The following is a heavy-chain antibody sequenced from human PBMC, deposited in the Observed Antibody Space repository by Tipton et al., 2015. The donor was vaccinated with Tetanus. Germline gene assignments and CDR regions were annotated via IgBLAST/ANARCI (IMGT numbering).Heavy chain of an antibody. D-gene: IGHD3-10*01. CDR1: GYTFTTYW. J-gene: IGHJ6*02. CDR2: IYPGDSDT. Sequence: QLVQSGPEVKKPGESLKISCKGSGYTFTTYWIGWVRQMPGKGLEWVAIIYPGDSDTRYSPSFQGQVTISAGKSISTAYLQWSSLKASDTAIYYCARLGSFGSFYSGMDVWDQGTTVTVPS. CDR3: ARLGSFGSFYSGMDV. V-gene: IGHV5-51*03.